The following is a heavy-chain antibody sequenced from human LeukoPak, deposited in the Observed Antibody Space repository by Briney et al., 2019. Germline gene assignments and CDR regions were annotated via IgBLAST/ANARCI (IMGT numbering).Heavy chain of an antibody. D-gene: IGHD2-8*01. CDR1: GFTFNNYW. Sequence: SGGSLRLSCAASGFTFNNYWMHWVRQAPGKGLVWVSRTSNDGSDTSYADSVKGRFTFSRDNAKNTLYLQMNRLTAEDTAVYYCARGGGWYCTNGVCYTGYFDSWGQGALVTVSS. V-gene: IGHV3-74*01. J-gene: IGHJ4*02. CDR2: TSNDGSDT. CDR3: ARGGGWYCTNGVCYTGYFDS.